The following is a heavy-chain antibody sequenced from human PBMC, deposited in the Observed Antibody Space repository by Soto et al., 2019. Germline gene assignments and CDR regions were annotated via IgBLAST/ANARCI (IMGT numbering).Heavy chain of an antibody. CDR2: ISYDGSNK. CDR1: GFTFSSYA. J-gene: IGHJ3*02. CDR3: AGVGPALRAFDI. V-gene: IGHV3-30-3*01. Sequence: GGSLRLSCAASGFTFSSYAMHWVRQAPGKGLEWVAVISYDGSNKYYADSVKGRFTISRDNSKNTLYLQMNSLRAEDTAVYYCAGVGPALRAFDIWGQGTMVTVSS.